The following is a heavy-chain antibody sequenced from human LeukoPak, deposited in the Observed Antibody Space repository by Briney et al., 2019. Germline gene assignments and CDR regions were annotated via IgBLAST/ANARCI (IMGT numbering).Heavy chain of an antibody. Sequence: EGSLRLSCAVSGFTLSSHWMHWVRQAPGEGLVWVSRINSDGRSISYADSVKGRFTISRDNAKNTLYLQMNSLKAEDTAVYYCAREDCSGVCSSRLDSWGQGTLVTVSS. CDR1: GFTLSSHW. J-gene: IGHJ4*02. D-gene: IGHD2-21*02. CDR2: INSDGRSI. CDR3: AREDCSGVCSSRLDS. V-gene: IGHV3-74*01.